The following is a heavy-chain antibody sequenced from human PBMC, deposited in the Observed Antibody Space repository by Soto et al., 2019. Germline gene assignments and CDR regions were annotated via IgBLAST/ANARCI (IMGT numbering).Heavy chain of an antibody. Sequence: SETLSLTCTVSGGSISSYYWSWIRQPPGKGLEWIGEINYSGSTNYNPSLKSRVTISVDTSKNQFSLKLSSVTAADTAVYYCARGQPFGVVSYYYYYYMDVWGKGTTVTVSS. J-gene: IGHJ6*03. D-gene: IGHD3-3*01. CDR3: ARGQPFGVVSYYYYYYMDV. CDR1: GGSISSYY. CDR2: INYSGST. V-gene: IGHV4-59*12.